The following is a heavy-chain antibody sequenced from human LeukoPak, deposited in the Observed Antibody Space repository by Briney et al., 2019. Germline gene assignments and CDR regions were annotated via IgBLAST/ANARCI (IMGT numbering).Heavy chain of an antibody. CDR2: INPNSGGT. CDR1: GYTFTSYG. Sequence: ASVKVSCKASGYTFTSYGISWVRQAPGQGLEWMGWINPNSGGTNYAQKFQGRVTMTRDTSISTAYMELSRLRSDDTAVYYCARDASGYYYGSGSYKNWFDPWGQGTLVTVSS. J-gene: IGHJ5*02. D-gene: IGHD3-10*01. CDR3: ARDASGYYYGSGSYKNWFDP. V-gene: IGHV1-2*02.